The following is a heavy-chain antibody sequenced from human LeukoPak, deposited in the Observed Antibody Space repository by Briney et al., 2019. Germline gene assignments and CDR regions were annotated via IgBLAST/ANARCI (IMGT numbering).Heavy chain of an antibody. J-gene: IGHJ4*02. V-gene: IGHV3-66*01. D-gene: IGHD3-22*01. Sequence: GGSLRLSCAASGFTFSSYAMSWVRQAPGKGLEWVSVIYSGGSTYYADSVKGRFTISRDNSKNTLYLQMNSLRAEDTAVYYCARDPRGLYDSSGYYPRFFDYWGQGTLVTVSS. CDR3: ARDPRGLYDSSGYYPRFFDY. CDR2: IYSGGST. CDR1: GFTFSSYA.